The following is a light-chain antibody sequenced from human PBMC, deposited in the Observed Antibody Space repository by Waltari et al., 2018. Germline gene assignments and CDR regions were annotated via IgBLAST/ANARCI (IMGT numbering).Light chain of an antibody. V-gene: IGKV2-28*01. J-gene: IGKJ3*01. CDR2: LGS. Sequence: DLVMTQSPLSLLFTPASPASLAFSSPQSRLHSNGYNYLDWYLQKPGQSPQLPIYLGSNRASGVPDRFSGSGSGTDFTLKISRVEAEDVGVYYCMQALQTPFTFGPGTKVDIK. CDR1: QSRLHSNGYNY. CDR3: MQALQTPFT.